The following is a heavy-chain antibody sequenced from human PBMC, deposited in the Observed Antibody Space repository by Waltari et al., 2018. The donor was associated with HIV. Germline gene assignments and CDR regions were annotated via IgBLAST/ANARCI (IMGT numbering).Heavy chain of an antibody. V-gene: IGHV3-23*01. J-gene: IGHJ6*02. CDR1: GFTISRSP. CDR2: ISGSGGST. Sequence: EVQLLESGGGLGQPGGSLRGSCAASGFTISRSPMTWVRQAPGKGLEWVSGISGSGGSTYYADSVKGRLTISRDNSKSTVYLQMNSLRDEDTAIYYCAKDPGMDVWGQGTTVTVSS. CDR3: AKDPGMDV.